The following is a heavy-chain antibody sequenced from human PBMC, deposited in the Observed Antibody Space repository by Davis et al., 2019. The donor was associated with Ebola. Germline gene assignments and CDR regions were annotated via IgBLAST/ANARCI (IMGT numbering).Heavy chain of an antibody. V-gene: IGHV3-21*01. J-gene: IGHJ6*02. Sequence: GESLKISCAASGFTFSSYSMNWVRQAPGKGLEWVSSISSSSSYIYYADSAKGRFTISRDNAKNSLYLQMNSLRAEDTAVYYCASQLERYSSSGMDVWGQGTTVTVSS. CDR1: GFTFSSYS. CDR2: ISSSSSYI. D-gene: IGHD6-13*01. CDR3: ASQLERYSSSGMDV.